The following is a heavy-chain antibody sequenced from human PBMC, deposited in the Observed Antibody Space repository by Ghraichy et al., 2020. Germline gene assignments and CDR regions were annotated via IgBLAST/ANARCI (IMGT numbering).Heavy chain of an antibody. CDR1: GYTFTSYG. J-gene: IGHJ6*02. Sequence: ASVKVSCKASGYTFTSYGISWVRQAPGQGLEWVGWISAYSGNTNYAQKLQGRVTMTTDTSTSTAYMELRSLRSDDTAVYYCARDEVTIFGVVIHYYYYGMDVWGQGTTVTISS. CDR3: ARDEVTIFGVVIHYYYYGMDV. D-gene: IGHD3-3*01. CDR2: ISAYSGNT. V-gene: IGHV1-18*04.